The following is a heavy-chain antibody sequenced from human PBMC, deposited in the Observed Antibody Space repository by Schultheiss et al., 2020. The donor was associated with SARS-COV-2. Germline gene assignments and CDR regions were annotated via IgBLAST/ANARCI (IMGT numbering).Heavy chain of an antibody. CDR3: AHRGWFGELPH. J-gene: IGHJ4*02. D-gene: IGHD3-10*01. CDR2: IYWDDDK. CDR1: GFSLSNARMG. V-gene: IGHV2-5*02. Sequence: SGPTLVKPTQTLTLTCTFSGFSLSNARMGVSWIRQPPGKALEWLALIYWDDDKRYSPSLKSRLTITKDTSENQVVLTMTNVDPVDTATYYCAHRGWFGELPHWGQGTLVTVSS.